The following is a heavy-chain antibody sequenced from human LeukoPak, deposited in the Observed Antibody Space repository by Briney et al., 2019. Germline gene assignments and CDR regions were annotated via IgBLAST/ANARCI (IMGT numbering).Heavy chain of an antibody. V-gene: IGHV1-8*01. J-gene: IGHJ6*04. D-gene: IGHD5-18*01. CDR2: MNPNRGNT. CDR3: AREGRGYSYGSYYYYGMDV. CDR1: GYTFTSYD. Sequence: GASVKVSCKASGYTFTSYDINWVRQATGQGLEWMGWMNPNRGNTGYAQKFQGRVTMTRNTSISTAYMELSSLRSEDTAVYYCAREGRGYSYGSYYYYGMDVWGKGTTVTVSS.